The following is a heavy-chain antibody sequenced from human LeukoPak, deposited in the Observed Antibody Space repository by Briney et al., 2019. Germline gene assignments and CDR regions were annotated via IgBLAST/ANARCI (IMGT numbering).Heavy chain of an antibody. D-gene: IGHD3-10*01. V-gene: IGHV4-59*01. CDR3: ARVGKYYYGSGSYYSLDTYYFDY. CDR1: GGSISSYY. J-gene: IGHJ4*02. CDR2: IYYSGST. Sequence: SETLSLTCTVSGGSISSYYWSWIRQPPGKGLEWIGYIYYSGSTNYNPSLKSRVTISVDTSKNQFSLKLSSVTAADTAVYYCARVGKYYYGSGSYYSLDTYYFDYWGQGTLVTVSS.